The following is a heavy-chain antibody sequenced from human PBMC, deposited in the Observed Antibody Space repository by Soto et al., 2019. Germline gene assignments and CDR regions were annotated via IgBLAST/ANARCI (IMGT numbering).Heavy chain of an antibody. V-gene: IGHV1-46*01. CDR3: ARGGHVVVVTAALDY. D-gene: IGHD2-21*02. Sequence: QVQLMQSGAEVKKPGASVKVSCKASGDTFTEYYIHWVRQAPGQGLEWMGTVNPSGGHTTYAQHFLGRVTMTSDTATSTLYMELTSLTSNDSAVYYCARGGHVVVVTAALDYWGQGTLVTVSS. CDR1: GDTFTEYY. J-gene: IGHJ4*02. CDR2: VNPSGGHT.